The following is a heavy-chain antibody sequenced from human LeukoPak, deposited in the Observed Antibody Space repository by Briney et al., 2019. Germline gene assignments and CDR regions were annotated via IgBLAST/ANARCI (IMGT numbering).Heavy chain of an antibody. CDR1: GFNFDNFW. Sequence: GGSLRLSCAASGFNFDNFWMSWVRQAPGKGLEWVANIREDGGRQNYVDSVKGRFTISRDNAKSSVYLQLNSLRADDTAIYYCAKDIPGGGDDYWGQGTLVTVSS. CDR2: IREDGGRQ. J-gene: IGHJ4*02. CDR3: AKDIPGGGDDY. V-gene: IGHV3-7*01. D-gene: IGHD2-21*02.